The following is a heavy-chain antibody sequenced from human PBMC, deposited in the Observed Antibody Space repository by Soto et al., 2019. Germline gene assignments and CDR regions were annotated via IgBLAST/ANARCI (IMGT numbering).Heavy chain of an antibody. D-gene: IGHD6-19*01. Sequence: ASVKVACKASGDTFTSYCISWVRQAPGQGLEWMGWISAYNGNTNYAQKLQGRVTMTTDTSTSTAYMELRSLRSDDTAVYYCARLVSGWWQLTVYWGQGTLVTVSS. V-gene: IGHV1-18*01. CDR1: GDTFTSYC. J-gene: IGHJ4*02. CDR2: ISAYNGNT. CDR3: ARLVSGWWQLTVY.